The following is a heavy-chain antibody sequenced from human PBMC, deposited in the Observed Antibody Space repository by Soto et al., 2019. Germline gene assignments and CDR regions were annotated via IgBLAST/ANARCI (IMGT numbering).Heavy chain of an antibody. J-gene: IGHJ4*02. Sequence: ASVKVSCKASGYTFTSYGISWVRQAPGQGLEWMGWISGYSDDTKYGQRVQGRVTMTTDTSTSTAYMELRSLRSDDTAVYYCARDNDVLTGYPDYWGQGPLVTVSS. CDR2: ISGYSDDT. D-gene: IGHD3-9*01. V-gene: IGHV1-18*04. CDR3: ARDNDVLTGYPDY. CDR1: GYTFTSYG.